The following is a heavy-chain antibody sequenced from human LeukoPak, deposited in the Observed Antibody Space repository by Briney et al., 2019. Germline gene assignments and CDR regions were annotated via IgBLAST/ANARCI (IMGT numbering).Heavy chain of an antibody. V-gene: IGHV3-23*01. J-gene: IGHJ4*02. CDR1: QFTFNNNA. Sequence: PGGSLRLSCAASQFTFNNNAMSWVRQAPGKGLEWVSGLSGDSSSIYYAASVKGRFTISRDNSKNMLYLQMNSLRAEDTAVYYCVREGLLGSYGAYWGQGTLVTVSS. CDR2: LSGDSSSI. D-gene: IGHD5-18*01. CDR3: VREGLLGSYGAY.